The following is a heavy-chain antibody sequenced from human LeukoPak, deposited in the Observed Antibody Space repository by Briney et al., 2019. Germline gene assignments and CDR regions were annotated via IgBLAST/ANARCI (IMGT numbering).Heavy chain of an antibody. Sequence: VASVKVSCKASGYTFTGYYMHWVRQAPGQGLEWMGWINPNSGGTNYAQKFQGRVAMTRDTSISTAYMELSRLRSDDTAVYYCARGGSSGWFSNRFDPWGQGTLVTVSS. CDR2: INPNSGGT. V-gene: IGHV1-2*02. CDR1: GYTFTGYY. D-gene: IGHD6-19*01. CDR3: ARGGSSGWFSNRFDP. J-gene: IGHJ5*02.